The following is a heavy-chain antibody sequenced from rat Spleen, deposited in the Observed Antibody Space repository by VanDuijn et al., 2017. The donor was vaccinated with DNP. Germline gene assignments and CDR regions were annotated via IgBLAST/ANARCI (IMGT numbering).Heavy chain of an antibody. CDR1: GFTFSSYW. CDR2: INTGGSSS. V-gene: IGHV5-58*01. J-gene: IGHJ2*01. CDR3: ARPDA. Sequence: EVQLVETGGGLVQPGRSLKLSCVASGFTFSSYWMFWIRQAPGKGLEWVTSINTGGSSSHYRDSVKGRFTVSRDNAKSTLYLQMDSLRSEDTATYYCARPDAWGQGVMVTVSS.